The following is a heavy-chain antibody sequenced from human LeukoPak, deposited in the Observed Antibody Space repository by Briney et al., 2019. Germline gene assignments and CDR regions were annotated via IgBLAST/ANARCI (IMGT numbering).Heavy chain of an antibody. CDR2: ISAYNGNT. Sequence: ASVKVSCKASGYTFTSYGISWVRQDPGQGLEWMGWISAYNGNTNYAQKLQGRVTMTTYTSTSTAYMELRSLRSDDTAVYYCARECCGGQQWLAPAFDYYYGMDVWGKGTTVTVSS. CDR3: ARECCGGQQWLAPAFDYYYGMDV. J-gene: IGHJ6*04. V-gene: IGHV1-18*04. D-gene: IGHD6-19*01. CDR1: GYTFTSYG.